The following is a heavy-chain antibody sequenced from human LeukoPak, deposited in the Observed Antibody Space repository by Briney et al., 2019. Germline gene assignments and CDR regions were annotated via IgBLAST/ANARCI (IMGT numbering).Heavy chain of an antibody. J-gene: IGHJ3*02. V-gene: IGHV1-69*04. CDR3: ARVFRGYYDSSGYYGAFDT. D-gene: IGHD3-22*01. CDR1: GGTFSSYA. CDR2: IIPILGIA. Sequence: RRASVKVSCKASGGTFSSYAISWVRQAPGQGLEWMGRIIPILGIANYAQKFQGRVTITADKSTSTAYMELSSLRSEDTAVYYCARVFRGYYDSSGYYGAFDTWGQGTMVTVSS.